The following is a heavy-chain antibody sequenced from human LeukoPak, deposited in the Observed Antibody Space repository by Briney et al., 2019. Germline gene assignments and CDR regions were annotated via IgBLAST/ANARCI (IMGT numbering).Heavy chain of an antibody. J-gene: IGHJ5*02. CDR1: GITFSGHW. CDR2: INGDGCST. CDR3: AREELEPSTHPFDP. V-gene: IGHV3-74*03. Sequence: GGSLRLSCAASGITFSGHWMHWVRQTPGQGLVWVSRINGDGCSTAYADSVKGRFTISRDNAKNTVYLQMNSLRVDDTAVYYCAREELEPSTHPFDPWGQGTLVTVSS. D-gene: IGHD1-7*01.